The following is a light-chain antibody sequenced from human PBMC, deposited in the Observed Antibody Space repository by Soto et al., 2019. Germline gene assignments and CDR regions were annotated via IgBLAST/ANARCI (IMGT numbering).Light chain of an antibody. J-gene: IGLJ3*02. CDR1: SSDVGAHHS. CDR2: AVS. CDR3: SSFTDTGTVM. V-gene: IGLV2-14*03. Sequence: QSALTQPASVSGSPGQSFTIPCTGSSSDVGAHHSVSWYQQHPGKAPKLIIFAVSNRPSGVSNRFSGSKSGNTASLTISGLQPEDEADYYCSSFTDTGTVMFGGGTKLTVL.